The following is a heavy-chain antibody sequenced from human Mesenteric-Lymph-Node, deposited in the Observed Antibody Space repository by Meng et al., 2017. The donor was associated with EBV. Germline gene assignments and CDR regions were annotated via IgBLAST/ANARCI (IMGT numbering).Heavy chain of an antibody. CDR3: ARGGGSGSGSPFDY. V-gene: IGHV1-2*01. CDR2: RNPYSGDT. CDR1: VYYIIAYT. Sequence: ADVKKQESSVKVCCTPTVYYIIAYTMDVWLRAPGQGLSRMPRRNPYSGDTNYALNFLGSVNTNRDTSNNTAYLDLNTLRSDDTAVNYCARGGGSGSGSPFDYWGQVTLVTVSS. D-gene: IGHD3-10*01. J-gene: IGHJ4*02.